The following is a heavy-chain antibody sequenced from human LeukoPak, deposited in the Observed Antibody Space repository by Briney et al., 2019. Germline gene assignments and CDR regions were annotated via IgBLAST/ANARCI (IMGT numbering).Heavy chain of an antibody. CDR2: ISTSSSNT. Sequence: GGSLRLSCAASGFSFSDYYRTWIRQAPGKGLEWITYISTSSSNTRYADSVKGRFTISRDDAKTSLYLQMNSLRAEDTALYYCASLVRQFAGAFDIWGQGTMVTVSS. J-gene: IGHJ3*02. V-gene: IGHV3-11*03. CDR1: GFSFSDYY. D-gene: IGHD3-10*01. CDR3: ASLVRQFAGAFDI.